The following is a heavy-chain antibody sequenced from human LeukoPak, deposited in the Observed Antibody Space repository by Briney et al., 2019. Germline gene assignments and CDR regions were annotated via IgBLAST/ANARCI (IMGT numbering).Heavy chain of an antibody. CDR3: ARDRGWVDP. CDR1: GGSISSFY. J-gene: IGHJ5*02. Sequence: SETLSLTCTVSGGSISSFYWSWIRQPPEKGLEWIGYIYYSGSTNYNPSLKSRVTISVDMSKSQFSLELSSVTAADTAVYYCARDRGWVDPWGQGTLVTVSS. D-gene: IGHD5-12*01. V-gene: IGHV4-59*12. CDR2: IYYSGST.